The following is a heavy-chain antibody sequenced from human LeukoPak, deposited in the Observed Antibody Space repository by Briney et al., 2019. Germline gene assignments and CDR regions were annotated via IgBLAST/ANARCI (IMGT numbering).Heavy chain of an antibody. V-gene: IGHV3-23*01. CDR2: ISGSGGST. Sequence: PGGSLRLSCAASGFTFSSYAMSWVRQAPGKGLEWVSAISGSGGSTYYADSVKGRFTISRDNTKNTLYLQMNSLRAEDTAVYYCAKVGMVRGGLNRPPDVWGKGTTVTVSS. CDR1: GFTFSSYA. CDR3: AKVGMVRGGLNRPPDV. D-gene: IGHD3-10*01. J-gene: IGHJ6*04.